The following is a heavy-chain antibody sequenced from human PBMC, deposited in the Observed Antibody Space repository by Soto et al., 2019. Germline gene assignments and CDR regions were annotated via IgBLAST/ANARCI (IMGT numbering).Heavy chain of an antibody. D-gene: IGHD4-17*01. CDR3: AKDSAGGDYGDFDDAFDI. J-gene: IGHJ3*02. V-gene: IGHV3-9*01. CDR1: GFTYDGQD. CDR2: TSWNRGSI. Sequence: GGSLRLSCVASGFTYDGQDKNWDGHRPGKGRRCRGGTSWNRGSIGYAAAVRGRFTISRDNAKNSLYVRMNSLRDEDTALYYCAKDSAGGDYGDFDDAFDIWGQGTMFTVSS.